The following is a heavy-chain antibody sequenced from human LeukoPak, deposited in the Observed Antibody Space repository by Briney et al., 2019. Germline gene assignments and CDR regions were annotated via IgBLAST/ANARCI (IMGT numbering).Heavy chain of an antibody. D-gene: IGHD6-19*01. CDR1: GFTVSSSY. CDR2: TYADGYT. CDR3: ATRGGWSATDY. J-gene: IGHJ4*02. Sequence: QPGGSLRLSCAASGFTVSSSYMTWVRQAPGKGLEWVSITYADGYTFYADSVKGRFTISRDSSKNTLCLQMNSLRAEDTAVYYCATRGGWSATDYWGQGTLVTVSS. V-gene: IGHV3-53*01.